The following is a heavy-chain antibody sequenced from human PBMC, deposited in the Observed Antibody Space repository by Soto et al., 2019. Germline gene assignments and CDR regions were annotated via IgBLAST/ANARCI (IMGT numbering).Heavy chain of an antibody. J-gene: IGHJ6*02. V-gene: IGHV1-2*04. D-gene: IGHD2-8*01. CDR2: INPKSGGT. CDR1: GYSFTDYH. Sequence: ASVKVSCKASGYSFTDYHIHWVRQQPGQGLEWLGRINPKSGGTSTAQKFQGWVTMTRDRSISTVYMELTRLRSDDTAVYFCARGHSTDCSNGVCSFFYNHEMDVWGQGTTVTVSS. CDR3: ARGHSTDCSNGVCSFFYNHEMDV.